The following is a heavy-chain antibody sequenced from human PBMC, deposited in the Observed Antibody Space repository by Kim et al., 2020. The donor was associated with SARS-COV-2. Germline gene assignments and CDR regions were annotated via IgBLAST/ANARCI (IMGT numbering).Heavy chain of an antibody. Sequence: GGSLRLSCSASGFTFSSYGLHWVRQAPGKGLEWVAVISYDGSNKYYADSVKGRFTISRDNSKNTLYLQMNSLRAEDTAVYYCARGSDVTFIVVVPAASDFDYWGQGSLGTDSS. CDR2: ISYDGSNK. V-gene: IGHV3-33*05. CDR1: GFTFSSYG. CDR3: ARGSDVTFIVVVPAASDFDY. J-gene: IGHJ4*02. D-gene: IGHD2-2*01.